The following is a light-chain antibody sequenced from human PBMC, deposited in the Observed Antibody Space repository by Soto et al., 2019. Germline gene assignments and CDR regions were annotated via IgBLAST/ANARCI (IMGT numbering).Light chain of an antibody. CDR3: MQSVHLPPT. J-gene: IGKJ1*01. CDR1: QSLPQTDGKTF. CDR2: DVS. V-gene: IGKV2D-29*01. Sequence: DVVLTQTPLSLSVTPGQPASISCKSSQSLPQTDGKTFLYWYLQKPGQPLQLLIYDVSTRFSGVPDNFSGSGSGTDFTLKISRVEAEDVGVYFCMQSVHLPPTFGQGTKVEIE.